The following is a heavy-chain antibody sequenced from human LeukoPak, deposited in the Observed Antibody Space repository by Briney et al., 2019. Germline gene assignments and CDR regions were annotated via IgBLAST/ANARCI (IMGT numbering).Heavy chain of an antibody. CDR3: ARSATVRLQRTRYYYYMDV. D-gene: IGHD4-17*01. CDR1: SASISSSPYY. CDR2: ISYSGTT. V-gene: IGHV4-39*02. Sequence: PSETLSLTCTVSSASISSSPYYWAWIRQSPGKGLEWIATISYSGTTYYNPSHMSRVSISVDTSKNHFSLKLSSVTAADTAVYYCARSATVRLQRTRYYYYMDVWGKGTTVTISS. J-gene: IGHJ6*03.